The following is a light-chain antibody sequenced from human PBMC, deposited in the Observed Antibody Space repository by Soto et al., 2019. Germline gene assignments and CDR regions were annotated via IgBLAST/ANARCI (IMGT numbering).Light chain of an antibody. CDR3: SSYAGSSWV. Sequence: QSVLTQPPSASGAPGQSVTISCTGTSSDVGAYNYVSWYQQHPGKAPKLMMYDVSKRPSGVPYRFSGSKSGNAAYLTVSGLQGEDEADYYCSSYAGSSWVFGGGTKLTVL. J-gene: IGLJ3*02. CDR1: SSDVGAYNY. V-gene: IGLV2-8*01. CDR2: DVS.